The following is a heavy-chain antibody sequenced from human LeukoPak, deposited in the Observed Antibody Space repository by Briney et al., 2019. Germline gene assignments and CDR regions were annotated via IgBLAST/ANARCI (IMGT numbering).Heavy chain of an antibody. CDR3: ARVPDWTYVPDY. J-gene: IGHJ4*02. CDR1: GGSISSDRFY. CDR2: IKSSNT. Sequence: SETLSLTCTVSGGSISSDRFYWTWVRQPAGKGLEWIGRIKSSNTNYNPSLKSRVSISLDTSTNQFSLKLSSLTAADAAVYYCARVPDWTYVPDYWGQGTLVTVSS. V-gene: IGHV4-61*02. D-gene: IGHD3-16*01.